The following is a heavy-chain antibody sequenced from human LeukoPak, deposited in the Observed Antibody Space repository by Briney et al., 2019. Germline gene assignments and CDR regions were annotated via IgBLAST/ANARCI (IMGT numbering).Heavy chain of an antibody. D-gene: IGHD3-22*01. CDR2: ISYDGSNK. CDR3: AIIQTKTSNYYDSSGYYYYFDY. CDR1: GFTFSSYA. Sequence: GGSLRLSCAASGFTFSSYAMHWVRQAPGKGLGWVAVISYDGSNKYYADSVKGRFTISRDNSKNTLYLQMNSLRAEDTAVYYCAIIQTKTSNYYDSSGYYYYFDYWGQGTLVTVSS. V-gene: IGHV3-30*04. J-gene: IGHJ4*02.